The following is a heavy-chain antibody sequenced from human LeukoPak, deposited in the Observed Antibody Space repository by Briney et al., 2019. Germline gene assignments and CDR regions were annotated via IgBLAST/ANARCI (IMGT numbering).Heavy chain of an antibody. CDR1: GGSFSGYY. D-gene: IGHD6-13*01. J-gene: IGHJ4*02. V-gene: IGHV4-34*01. Sequence: SETLSLTCAVYGGSFSGYYWSWIRQPPGKGLEWIGEINHSGSTNYNPSLKSRVTISVDTSKNQFSLKLSSVTAADTAVYYCSRGRRSSSWYAYFDDWGQGTLVTVSS. CDR2: INHSGST. CDR3: SRGRRSSSWYAYFDD.